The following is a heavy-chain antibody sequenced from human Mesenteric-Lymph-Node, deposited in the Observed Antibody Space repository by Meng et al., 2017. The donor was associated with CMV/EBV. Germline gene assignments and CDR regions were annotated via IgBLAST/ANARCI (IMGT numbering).Heavy chain of an antibody. CDR2: IWHDESNK. J-gene: IGHJ4*02. CDR3: AKIDCTSTSCYARPDY. D-gene: IGHD2-2*01. Sequence: GGSLRLSCAASGFTFSNYGMHWVRQAPGKGLEWVAFIWHDESNKYYADSVKGRFTISRDNSKNTLYLQMNSLRAEDTAVYYCAKIDCTSTSCYARPDYWGQGTLVTVSS. V-gene: IGHV3-30*02. CDR1: GFTFSNYG.